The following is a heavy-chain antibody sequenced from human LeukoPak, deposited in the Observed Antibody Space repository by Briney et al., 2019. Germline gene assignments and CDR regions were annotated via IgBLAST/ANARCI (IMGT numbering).Heavy chain of an antibody. Sequence: SGPTLVKPTQTLTLPCTFPGFPLPTSGGAVAWIRQTPEKALEWLALLYWNDEKHYSPSLKSSFTITKDTSKTQVVLTMTNMDPVDTATYYCAHRRGGYFDYWGQGALVTVSS. J-gene: IGHJ4*02. D-gene: IGHD2-15*01. CDR1: GFPLPTSGGA. CDR2: LYWNDEK. CDR3: AHRRGGYFDY. V-gene: IGHV2-5*01.